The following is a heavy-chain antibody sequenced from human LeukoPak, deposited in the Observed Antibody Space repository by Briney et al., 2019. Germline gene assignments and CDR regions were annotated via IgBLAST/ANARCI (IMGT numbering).Heavy chain of an antibody. V-gene: IGHV4-30-2*01. J-gene: IGHJ4*02. D-gene: IGHD6-13*01. CDR3: ARVVRDPSSSWYLDY. CDR1: GGSISSGGYS. Sequence: SETLSLTCAVSGGSISSGGYSWSWIRQPPGKGLEWIGYIYHSGSTYYNPSLKSRVTISVDRSKNQFSLKLSSVTAADTAVYYCARVVRDPSSSWYLDYWGQGTLITVSS. CDR2: IYHSGST.